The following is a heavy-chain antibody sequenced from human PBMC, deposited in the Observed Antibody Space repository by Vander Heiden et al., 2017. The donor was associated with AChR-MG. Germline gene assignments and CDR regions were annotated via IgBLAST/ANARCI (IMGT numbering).Heavy chain of an antibody. V-gene: IGHV2-5*01. D-gene: IGHD3-3*01. CDR3: AHSSFVIAQNYYYDFWSGYYTAGGDYFDY. CDR1: GFSLRTSGVG. J-gene: IGHJ4*02. Sequence: QITLKASGPTLVKPTQTLTLTCTFSGFSLRTSGVGVGWIRQPPGTPLEWLALIYWNDDKRYSPSLKSRLTITKDTSKNQVVLTMTNMDPVDTATYYCAHSSFVIAQNYYYDFWSGYYTAGGDYFDYWGQGTLVTVSS. CDR2: IYWNDDK.